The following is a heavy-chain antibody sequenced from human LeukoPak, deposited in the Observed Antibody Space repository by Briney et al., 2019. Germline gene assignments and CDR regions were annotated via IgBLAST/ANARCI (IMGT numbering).Heavy chain of an antibody. D-gene: IGHD6-13*01. J-gene: IGHJ4*02. CDR3: AKIGTTAAGIDY. Sequence: GGSLRLSCAASGFTFSSYGMHWVRQAPGKGLEGVAVISYDGSNKYYADSVKGRFTISRDNSKNTLYLQMNSLRAEDTAVYYCAKIGTTAAGIDYWGQGTLVTVST. CDR1: GFTFSSYG. CDR2: ISYDGSNK. V-gene: IGHV3-30*18.